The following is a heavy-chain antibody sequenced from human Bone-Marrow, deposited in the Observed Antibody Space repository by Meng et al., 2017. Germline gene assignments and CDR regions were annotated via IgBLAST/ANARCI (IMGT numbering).Heavy chain of an antibody. D-gene: IGHD6-19*01. CDR1: GYSFTSYW. CDR2: IYPGDSDT. J-gene: IGHJ5*02. CDR3: ARRGVYSSGWYWFDP. V-gene: IGHV5-51*01. Sequence: ESLKISCKGSGYSFTSYWIGWVRQMPGKGLEWMGIIYPGDSDTRYSPSFQGQVTIPADKSISTAYLQWSSLKASDTAMYYCARRGVYSSGWYWFDPWGQGTLVTVSS.